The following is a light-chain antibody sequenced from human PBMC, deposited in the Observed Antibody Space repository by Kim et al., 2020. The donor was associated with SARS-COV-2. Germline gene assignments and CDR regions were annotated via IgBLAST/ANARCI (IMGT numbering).Light chain of an antibody. V-gene: IGLV4-69*01. CDR3: QTWDTGIRV. J-gene: IGLJ3*02. CDR1: SGHSSYA. Sequence: ASVQLTCILSSGHSSYAIAWHQQQPGTGPRFLMKVNRDGSHIKGDGIPDRFSGSTSGAERYLTISSLQPEDEADYYCQTWDTGIRVFGGGTQLTVL. CDR2: VNRDGSH.